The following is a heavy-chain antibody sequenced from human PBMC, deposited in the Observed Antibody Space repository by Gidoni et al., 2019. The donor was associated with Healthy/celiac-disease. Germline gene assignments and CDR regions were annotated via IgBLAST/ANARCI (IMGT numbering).Heavy chain of an antibody. CDR3: AKDVTVTTLYYFDY. J-gene: IGHJ4*02. Sequence: EVQLLESGGGLVQPGGSLRLSCAASGFTFSSYAMSWGRTAPGKGLEWVSAISGSGGTTFYADSAKGRFTISRDYSKNTLYLQMNSLRVEDTAVYYCAKDVTVTTLYYFDYWGQGTLVTVSS. CDR1: GFTFSSYA. D-gene: IGHD4-17*01. CDR2: ISGSGGTT. V-gene: IGHV3-23*01.